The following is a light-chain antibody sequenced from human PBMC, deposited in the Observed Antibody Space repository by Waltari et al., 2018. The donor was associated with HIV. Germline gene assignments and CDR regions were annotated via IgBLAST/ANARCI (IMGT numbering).Light chain of an antibody. CDR1: KLGQKY. Sequence: YELTQPPSVSVSPGQTANNTCSGDKLGQKYAHWYQQKSGQSPVLLIYEDSTRRSGIPERFSGSISGDTATLTISGTQAEDEADYHCQAWDRSTVIFAGGTKLTVL. CDR3: QAWDRSTVI. CDR2: EDS. J-gene: IGLJ2*01. V-gene: IGLV3-1*01.